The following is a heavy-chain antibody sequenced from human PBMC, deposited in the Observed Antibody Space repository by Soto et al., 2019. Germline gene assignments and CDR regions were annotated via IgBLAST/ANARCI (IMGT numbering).Heavy chain of an antibody. CDR3: ARGLGTYYYDSSGYRAHWFDP. J-gene: IGHJ5*02. D-gene: IGHD3-22*01. CDR2: IYYSGST. CDR1: GGSISSGGYY. Sequence: SETLSLTCTVSGGSISSGGYYWSWIRQHPGKGLEWIGYIYYSGSTYYNPSLKSRVTISVDTSKNQFSLKLSSVTAADTAVYYCARGLGTYYYDSSGYRAHWFDPWGQGTLVTVSS. V-gene: IGHV4-31*03.